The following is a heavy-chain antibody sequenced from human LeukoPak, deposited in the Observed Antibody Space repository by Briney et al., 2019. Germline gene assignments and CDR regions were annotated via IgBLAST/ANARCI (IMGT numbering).Heavy chain of an antibody. D-gene: IGHD3-3*01. V-gene: IGHV3-23*01. Sequence: PGGSLRLSCAASGFIFDDYAMHWVRQAPGKGLEYVSVIRGGGGVKYYAASVKGRFTISRDNSKNTLYLQMNSLRAEDTAIYYCAKDTTIFASPHGFDIWGQGTVVTVSS. CDR3: AKDTTIFASPHGFDI. J-gene: IGHJ3*02. CDR1: GFIFDDYA. CDR2: IRGGGGVK.